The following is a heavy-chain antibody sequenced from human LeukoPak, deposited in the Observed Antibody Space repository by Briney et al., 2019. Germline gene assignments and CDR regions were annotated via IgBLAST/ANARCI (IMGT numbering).Heavy chain of an antibody. D-gene: IGHD1-26*01. Sequence: GGSLRLSCAASGFTFSSYAMHWVRQAPGKGLEWVSAISGSGGSTYYADSVKGRFTISRDNSKNTLYLQMNSLRAEDTAVYYCAKLPRGSYYAVWFDPWGQGTLVTVSS. CDR3: AKLPRGSYYAVWFDP. V-gene: IGHV3-23*01. J-gene: IGHJ5*02. CDR2: ISGSGGST. CDR1: GFTFSSYA.